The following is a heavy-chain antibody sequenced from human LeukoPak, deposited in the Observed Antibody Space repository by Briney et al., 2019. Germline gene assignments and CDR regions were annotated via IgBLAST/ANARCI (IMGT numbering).Heavy chain of an antibody. D-gene: IGHD2/OR15-2a*01. CDR2: TSSTRTTI. CDR3: AREKSMGYFDY. CDR1: GFTQRCYE. V-gene: IGHV3-48*03. Sequence: GGSVTLLCGASGFTQRCYEMNWVRQAPRKGVEYVSYTSSTRTTIYYADSVKGRFTVSRDNAKNSLYLQMNSLRAEDTAIYYCAREKSMGYFDYWGQGTLVTVSS. J-gene: IGHJ4*02.